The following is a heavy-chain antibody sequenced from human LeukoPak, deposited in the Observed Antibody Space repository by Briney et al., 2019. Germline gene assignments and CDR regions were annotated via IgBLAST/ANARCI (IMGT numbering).Heavy chain of an antibody. V-gene: IGHV4-59*01. J-gene: IGHJ4*02. CDR1: GGSISSYY. CDR2: IYYSGST. D-gene: IGHD6-13*01. Sequence: KPSETLSLTCTVSGGSISSYYWSWIRQPPGKGLEWIGYIYYSGSTNYNPSLKSRVTISVDTSKNQFSLKLSSVTAADTAVYYCAREGAAAGTFDYWGQGTLVTVSS. CDR3: AREGAAAGTFDY.